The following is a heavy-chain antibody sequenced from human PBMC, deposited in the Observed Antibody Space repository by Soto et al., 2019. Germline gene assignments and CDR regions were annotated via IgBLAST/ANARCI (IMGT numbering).Heavy chain of an antibody. Sequence: SVKVSCKASGYTFTSYGISWVRQAPGQGLEWMGWISAYNGNTNYAQKLQGRVTMTTDTSTSTAYMELRSLRSDDTAVYYCARDSSYYDILTGYYLGPDAFDIWGQGTMVTVSS. CDR1: GYTFTSYG. CDR2: ISAYNGNT. J-gene: IGHJ3*02. D-gene: IGHD3-9*01. V-gene: IGHV1-18*04. CDR3: ARDSSYYDILTGYYLGPDAFDI.